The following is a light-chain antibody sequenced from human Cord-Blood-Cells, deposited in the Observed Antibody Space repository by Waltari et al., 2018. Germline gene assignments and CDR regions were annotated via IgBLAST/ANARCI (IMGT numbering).Light chain of an antibody. CDR2: DVS. V-gene: IGLV2-14*01. CDR3: SSYTSSSTLV. Sequence: QSALTQPAYVSGSPGQSITISCTGPSSDVGGYNYVSWYQQHPGKAPKLMIYDVSNRPSGVSNRFSGSKSGNTASLTISGLQAEDEADYYCSSYTSSSTLVFGTGTKVTVL. J-gene: IGLJ1*01. CDR1: SSDVGGYNY.